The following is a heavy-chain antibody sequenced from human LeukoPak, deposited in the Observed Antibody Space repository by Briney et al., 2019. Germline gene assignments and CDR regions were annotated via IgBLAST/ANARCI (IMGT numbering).Heavy chain of an antibody. CDR2: INSDGSWA. CDR3: VSFYETY. D-gene: IGHD2/OR15-2a*01. J-gene: IGHJ4*02. V-gene: IGHV3-74*01. CDR1: GNYW. Sequence: PGGSLRLSCVASGNYWMHWVRQAPGKGLVWVSHINSDGSWASYADSVKGRFTISKDNAKNTVYLQVNSLRAEDTAVYYCVSFYETYWGRGTLVTVSS.